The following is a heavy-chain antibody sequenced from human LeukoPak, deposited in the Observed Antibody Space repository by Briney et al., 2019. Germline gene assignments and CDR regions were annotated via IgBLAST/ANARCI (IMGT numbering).Heavy chain of an antibody. CDR2: INPNSGGT. D-gene: IGHD2-15*01. V-gene: IGHV1-2*02. Sequence: ASVKVSCKASGYTFTGYYMHWVRQAPGQGLEWMGWINPNSGGTNYAQKFQGRVTMTRDTSISTAYMELSRLRSDDTAVYYCARGDCSGGSCYVWPPTDYWGQGTLVTVSS. CDR3: ARGDCSGGSCYVWPPTDY. CDR1: GYTFTGYY. J-gene: IGHJ4*02.